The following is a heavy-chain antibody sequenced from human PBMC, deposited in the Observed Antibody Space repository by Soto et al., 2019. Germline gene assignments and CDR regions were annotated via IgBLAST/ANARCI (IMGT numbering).Heavy chain of an antibody. CDR1: GYTFTSFR. CDR2: ISAYSGDT. Sequence: QLVQSGGEVKKPGASVKVSCRASGYTFTSFRITWVRQAPGQGLEWMGWISAYSGDTNYAQRFQGRVTMTTDTSTSTASMEVQSLRSDDTAVYYCAVLYCSSTSCYPDYWGQGTLVTVSS. CDR3: AVLYCSSTSCYPDY. J-gene: IGHJ4*02. D-gene: IGHD2-2*01. V-gene: IGHV1-18*01.